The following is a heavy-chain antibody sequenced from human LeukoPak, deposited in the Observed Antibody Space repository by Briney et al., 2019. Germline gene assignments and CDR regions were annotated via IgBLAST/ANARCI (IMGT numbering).Heavy chain of an antibody. CDR1: GGSFSGYY. V-gene: IGHV4-34*01. CDR2: IKHSGST. D-gene: IGHD3-22*01. J-gene: IGHJ4*02. CDR3: ARENKTPYYYDSSGYLRD. Sequence: SETLSLTCAVYGGSFSGYYWSWIRQPPGKGLEWIGEIKHSGSTNYNPSLKSRVTISVDTSKNQFSLELSSVTAADTAVYYCARENKTPYYYDSSGYLRDWGQGTLVTVSS.